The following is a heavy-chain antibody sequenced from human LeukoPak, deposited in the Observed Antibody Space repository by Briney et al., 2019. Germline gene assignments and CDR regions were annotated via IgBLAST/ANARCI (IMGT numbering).Heavy chain of an antibody. CDR1: GGSLTSTSHY. CDR2: IYSSGST. J-gene: IGHJ6*03. V-gene: IGHV4-39*01. CDR3: TKRRGYSFGFDYYYMDV. D-gene: IGHD5-18*01. Sequence: SETLSLTCTVSGGSLTSTSHYWDWVRQPPGKGLEWLGSIYSSGSTYYNPSLKSRVTVSFDTSRNQFSLSLTSVTAADTAVYYCTKRRGYSFGFDYYYMDVWGKGTTVTISS.